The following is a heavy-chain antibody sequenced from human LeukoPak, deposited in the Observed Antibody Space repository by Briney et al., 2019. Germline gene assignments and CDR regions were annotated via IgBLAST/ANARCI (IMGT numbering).Heavy chain of an antibody. D-gene: IGHD3-22*01. CDR1: GGSISSGGHS. CDR3: ARTYYEGSGSNFDY. V-gene: IGHV4-30-2*01. CDR2: IFHDGST. J-gene: IGHJ4*02. Sequence: SQTLSLTCAVSGGSISSGGHSWSWIRQPPGKGLEWIGYIFHDGSTYYSPSLKSRVSISVDRSKNQFSLKLNSVTAADTAVYYCARTYYEGSGSNFDYWGQGTLVTVSS.